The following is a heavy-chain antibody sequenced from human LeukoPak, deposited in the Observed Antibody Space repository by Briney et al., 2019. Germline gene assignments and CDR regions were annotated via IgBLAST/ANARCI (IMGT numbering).Heavy chain of an antibody. J-gene: IGHJ4*01. CDR3: LRGDVRDY. D-gene: IGHD2-21*01. V-gene: IGHV3-21*01. Sequence: GGSLRLSCAASGFAFSSSTMNWVRQAPGKGLEFVSSISGSGTNTHYADSAKGRFTVSRDNAKNSLYLQMNSLRAEDTAVYYCLRGDVRDYWGHGARVTVSS. CDR1: GFAFSSST. CDR2: ISGSGTNT.